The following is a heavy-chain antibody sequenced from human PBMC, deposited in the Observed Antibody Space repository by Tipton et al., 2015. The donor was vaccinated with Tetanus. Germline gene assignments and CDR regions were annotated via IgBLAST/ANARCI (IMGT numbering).Heavy chain of an antibody. CDR2: VYYNGST. V-gene: IGHV4-39*01. D-gene: IGHD1-26*01. J-gene: IGHJ4*02. Sequence: TLSLTCSVSGGSINSSTFYWAWIRQAPGKGLEWVGTVYYNGSTYYSPSLNSRITISVDSSRSQFSLKVKSVTAADTAVYYCAAQKYTGSFFYWGQGTLVTVTS. CDR1: GGSINSSTFY. CDR3: AAQKYTGSFFY.